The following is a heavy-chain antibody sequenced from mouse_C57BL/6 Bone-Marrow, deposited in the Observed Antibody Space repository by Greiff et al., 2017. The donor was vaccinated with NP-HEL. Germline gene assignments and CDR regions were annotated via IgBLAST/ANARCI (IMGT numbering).Heavy chain of an antibody. Sequence: VHVKQSGAELVRPGASVKLSCTASGFNIKDDYMHWVKQRPEQGLEWIGWIDPENGDTEYASKFQGKATITADASSNTAYLQLSSLTSEDTAVYYCTTYSNYVFFAYWGQGTLVTVSA. CDR2: IDPENGDT. D-gene: IGHD2-5*01. V-gene: IGHV14-4*01. CDR3: TTYSNYVFFAY. J-gene: IGHJ3*01. CDR1: GFNIKDDY.